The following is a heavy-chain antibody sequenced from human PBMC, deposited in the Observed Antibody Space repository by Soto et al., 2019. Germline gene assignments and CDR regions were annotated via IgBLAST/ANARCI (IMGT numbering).Heavy chain of an antibody. CDR1: GFTFSSYS. J-gene: IGHJ4*02. D-gene: IGHD6-13*01. CDR3: SRWRTSSNWDPPGY. Sequence: PGGSLRLSCAASGFTFSSYSMNWVRQAPGKGLEWVSYINSSSSSIYYADSVKGRFTISRDKAKNSLFLQMNSLRAEDTALYYCSRWRTSSNWDPPGYWAQGTLVTGSS. CDR2: INSSSSSI. V-gene: IGHV3-48*01.